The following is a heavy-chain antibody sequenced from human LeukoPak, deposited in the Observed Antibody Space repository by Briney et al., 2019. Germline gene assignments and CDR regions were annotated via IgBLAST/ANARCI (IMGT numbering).Heavy chain of an antibody. Sequence: PGGSLRLSCAASGFTFSIFSMSWVRQAPGKGLEWVSTITGSGGSTYYAGSVKGRFTISRDTSENTLFLLMNSLRAEDTAVYYRVPSGGIDYCRGGSCSWGQGTLVPVSS. J-gene: IGHJ5*02. V-gene: IGHV3-23*01. CDR1: GFTFSIFS. D-gene: IGHD2-15*01. CDR2: ITGSGGST. CDR3: VPSGGIDYCRGGSCS.